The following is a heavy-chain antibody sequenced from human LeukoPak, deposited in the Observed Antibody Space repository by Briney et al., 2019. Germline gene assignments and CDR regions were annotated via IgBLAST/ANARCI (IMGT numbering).Heavy chain of an antibody. CDR1: GGSISSGGYS. V-gene: IGHV4-30-2*01. CDR2: IYHSGNT. D-gene: IGHD3-22*01. Sequence: PSQTLSLTCAVSGGSISSGGYSWSWIRQPPGKGLEWIGYIYHSGNTYYNPSLKSRVTISVDRSKNQFSLKLSSVTTADTAVYYCARASGYYYDSSGYYGKYFQHWGQGALVTVSS. CDR3: ARASGYYYDSSGYYGKYFQH. J-gene: IGHJ1*01.